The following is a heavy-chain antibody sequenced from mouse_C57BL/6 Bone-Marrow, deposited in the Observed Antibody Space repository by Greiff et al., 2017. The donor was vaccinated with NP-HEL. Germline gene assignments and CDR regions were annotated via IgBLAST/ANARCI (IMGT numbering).Heavy chain of an antibody. CDR3: ARGGAYGYPAWFAY. Sequence: QVQLQQSGPELVKPGASVKISCKASGYAFSSSWMNWVKQRPGKGLEWIGRIYPGDGDTNYNGKFKGKATLTADKSSSTAYMQLSSLTSEDSAVYFCARGGAYGYPAWFAYWGQGTLVTVSA. CDR2: IYPGDGDT. D-gene: IGHD2-2*01. CDR1: GYAFSSSW. V-gene: IGHV1-82*01. J-gene: IGHJ3*01.